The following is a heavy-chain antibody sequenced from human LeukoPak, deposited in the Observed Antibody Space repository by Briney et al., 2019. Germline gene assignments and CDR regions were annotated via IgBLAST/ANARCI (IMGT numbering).Heavy chain of an antibody. J-gene: IGHJ3*02. CDR1: GYSISSGYY. CDR2: IYHSGST. CDR3: ARHYWAPGAFDI. Sequence: SETLSLTCVVSGYSISSGYYWGWIRQPPGKGLEWIGSIYHSGSTYYNPSLKSRVTISVDTSKNQFSLTLSSVTAADTAVYYCARHYWAPGAFDIWGQGTMVTVSS. V-gene: IGHV4-38-2*01. D-gene: IGHD2-8*02.